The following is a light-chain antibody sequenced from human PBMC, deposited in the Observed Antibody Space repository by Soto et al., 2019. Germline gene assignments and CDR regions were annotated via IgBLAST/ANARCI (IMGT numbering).Light chain of an antibody. Sequence: EIVLTQSPGTLSLSPGERATLSCRAIQSVSGSYLAWYQQKPGQAPRLLIYGASSRATGIPDRFSGSGSGTDFTLTISRLEPEDFAVYYCQQYGSSLYTVGQGTKLEIK. CDR1: QSVSGSY. J-gene: IGKJ2*01. CDR3: QQYGSSLYT. V-gene: IGKV3-20*01. CDR2: GAS.